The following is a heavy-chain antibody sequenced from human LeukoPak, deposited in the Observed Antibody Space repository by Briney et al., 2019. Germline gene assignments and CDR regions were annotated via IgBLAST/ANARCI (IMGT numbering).Heavy chain of an antibody. V-gene: IGHV4-61*02. CDR3: AREGGAAAVDY. Sequence: SETLSLTCTVSGGSISSGSYYWSWIRQPAGKGLEWIGRIYTSGSTNYNPSLKSRVTISVDTSKNQFSLKLSSVTAADTAVYYCAREGGAAAVDYWGQGTLVTVSS. D-gene: IGHD6-13*01. J-gene: IGHJ4*02. CDR2: IYTSGST. CDR1: GGSISSGSYY.